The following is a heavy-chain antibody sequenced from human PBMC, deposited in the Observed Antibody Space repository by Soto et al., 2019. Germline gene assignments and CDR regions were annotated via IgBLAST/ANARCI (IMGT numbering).Heavy chain of an antibody. CDR3: ARSIVGATHIDY. V-gene: IGHV3-53*01. J-gene: IGHJ4*02. CDR1: GFTVSSNY. D-gene: IGHD1-26*01. Sequence: PVGSLRLSCAASGFTVSSNYMSWVRQAPGKGLEWVSVIYSGGSTYYADSVKGRFTISRDNSKNTLYLQMNSLRAEDTAVYYCARSIVGATHIDYWGQGTLVTVSS. CDR2: IYSGGST.